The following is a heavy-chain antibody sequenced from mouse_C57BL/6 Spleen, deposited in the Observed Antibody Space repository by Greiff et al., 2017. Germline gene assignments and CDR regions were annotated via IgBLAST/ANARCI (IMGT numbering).Heavy chain of an antibody. CDR2: INPGSGGT. CDR1: GYAFTNYL. D-gene: IGHD2-1*01. Sequence: QVQLQPSGAELVRPGTSVTVSCKASGYAFTNYLIEWVKQRPGQGLEWLGVINPGSGGTNYTEKFNGKATLTADKASSTAYMQLSSLTSEDSAVYFCARSDGNYAMDYWGQGTSVTVSS. J-gene: IGHJ4*01. CDR3: ARSDGNYAMDY. V-gene: IGHV1-54*01.